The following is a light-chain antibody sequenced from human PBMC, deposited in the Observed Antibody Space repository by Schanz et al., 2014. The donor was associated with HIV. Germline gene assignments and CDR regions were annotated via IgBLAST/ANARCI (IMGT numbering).Light chain of an antibody. CDR3: QQYSSYWNT. V-gene: IGKV1-5*03. CDR1: QSIDTW. Sequence: DIQMTQSPSTLSASVGDRVTITCRASQSIDTWLAWYRQKPGKAPSILIYKASILASGVPSRFSGGGSGTEFTLTISRLQPDDCGTYYCQQYSSYWNTFGPGTKLEIK. J-gene: IGKJ2*01. CDR2: KAS.